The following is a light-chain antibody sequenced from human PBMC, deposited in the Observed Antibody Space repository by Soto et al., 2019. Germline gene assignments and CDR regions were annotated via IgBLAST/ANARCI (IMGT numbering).Light chain of an antibody. Sequence: DIQMTQSPSSLSASVGDRITITCKASQDINKNLNCNQHKLGQAPKLLIYDASNLQRGVPSSFSGSGSGTHFTLTITSLQSEDFATYYCQQSENGPLTFGGGTKVEIK. CDR1: QDINKN. V-gene: IGKV1-33*01. CDR3: QQSENGPLT. CDR2: DAS. J-gene: IGKJ4*01.